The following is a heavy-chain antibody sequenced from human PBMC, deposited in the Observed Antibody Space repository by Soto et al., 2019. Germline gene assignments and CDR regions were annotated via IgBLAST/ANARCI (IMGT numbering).Heavy chain of an antibody. CDR1: GYTFTSYA. Sequence: ASVKVSCEASGYTFTSYAMHWVRQAPGQRLEWMGWINAGNGNTKYSQKFQGRVTITRDTSASTAYMELSSLRSEDTAVYYCARDLPYSSGWFGYWGQGTLVTVSS. CDR2: INAGNGNT. V-gene: IGHV1-3*01. D-gene: IGHD6-19*01. CDR3: ARDLPYSSGWFGY. J-gene: IGHJ4*02.